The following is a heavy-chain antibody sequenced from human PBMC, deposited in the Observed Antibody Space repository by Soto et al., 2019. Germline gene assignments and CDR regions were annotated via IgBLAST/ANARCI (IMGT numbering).Heavy chain of an antibody. CDR2: FDPEDGET. CDR3: ATSIQASRPQNAFDI. J-gene: IGHJ3*02. Sequence: ASVKVSCKVSGYTLTELSMHWVRQAPGKGLEWMGGFDPEDGETIYAQKFQGRVTMTEDTSTDTAYMELSSLRSEDTAVYYCATSIQASRPQNAFDIWGQGTMVTVSS. D-gene: IGHD1-26*01. V-gene: IGHV1-24*01. CDR1: GYTLTELS.